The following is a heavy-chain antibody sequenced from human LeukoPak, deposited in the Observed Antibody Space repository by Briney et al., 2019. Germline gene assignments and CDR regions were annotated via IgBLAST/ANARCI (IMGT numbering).Heavy chain of an antibody. Sequence: GGSLRLSCAASGFTFSDYGMYWVRQAPGKGLEWVAVIWYDGSKKYHADSVKGRFTISRGNSKNTLYLQMNSLRAEDSAVYYCAKDSSYYYLDYWGQGTLVTVSS. J-gene: IGHJ4*02. CDR1: GFTFSDYG. D-gene: IGHD3-22*01. V-gene: IGHV3-33*06. CDR2: IWYDGSKK. CDR3: AKDSSYYYLDY.